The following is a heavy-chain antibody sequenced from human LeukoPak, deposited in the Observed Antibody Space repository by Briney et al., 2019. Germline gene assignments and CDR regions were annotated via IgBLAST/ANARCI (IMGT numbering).Heavy chain of an antibody. J-gene: IGHJ4*02. D-gene: IGHD3-22*01. Sequence: GGSLRLSCAASGFTFSNYWMHWVRQAPGKGLVWVSRINSDGINTSYADSVKGRFTISRDNAKNTLNLQMNSLRAEDTAVYYCARDLEYYYDSSGYSSSFDYWGREPWSPSPQ. CDR1: GFTFSNYW. CDR3: ARDLEYYYDSSGYSSSFDY. V-gene: IGHV3-74*01. CDR2: INSDGINT.